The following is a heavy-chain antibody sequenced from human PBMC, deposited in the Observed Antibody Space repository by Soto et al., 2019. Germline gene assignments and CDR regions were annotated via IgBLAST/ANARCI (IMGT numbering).Heavy chain of an antibody. D-gene: IGHD6-6*01. CDR2: INPDGGRT. V-gene: IGHV1-46*01. J-gene: IGHJ5*02. Sequence: ASAKVSCKASGYKVTSYGISWVRQAPGQGPEWMGRINPDGGRTTYAQNFNGRVTMTRETSASTVYMELSSLKFEDTDMYYCARGAYSSSSFPPFDPWGQGTLVTVS. CDR3: ARGAYSSSSFPPFDP. CDR1: GYKVTSYG.